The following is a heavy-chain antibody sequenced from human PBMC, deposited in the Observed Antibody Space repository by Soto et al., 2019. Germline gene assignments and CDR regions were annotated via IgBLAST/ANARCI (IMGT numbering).Heavy chain of an antibody. CDR1: GFTFSNAW. D-gene: IGHD3-10*01. Sequence: PGGSLRPSCAASGFTFSNAWMSWVRQAPGKGLEWVGRIKSKTDGGTTDYAAPVKGRFTISRDDSKNTLYLQMNSLKTEDTAVYYCTTARLLWFGELLYQTYGMDVWGQGTTVTVSS. V-gene: IGHV3-15*01. CDR2: IKSKTDGGTT. CDR3: TTARLLWFGELLYQTYGMDV. J-gene: IGHJ6*02.